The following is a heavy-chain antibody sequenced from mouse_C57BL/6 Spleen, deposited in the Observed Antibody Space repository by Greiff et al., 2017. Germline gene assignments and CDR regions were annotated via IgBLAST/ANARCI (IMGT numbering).Heavy chain of an antibody. J-gene: IGHJ2*01. CDR2: IYPGDGDT. CDR1: GYAFSSSW. CDR3: ARCRDGPVYYFDY. V-gene: IGHV1-82*01. Sequence: QVQLQQSGPELVKPGASVKISCKASGYAFSSSWMNWVKQRPGKGLEWIGRIYPGDGDTNYNGKFKGKATLTADKSSSTAYMQLSSLTTRDSAVYFGARCRDGPVYYFDYWGQGTTLTVSS. D-gene: IGHD3-1*01.